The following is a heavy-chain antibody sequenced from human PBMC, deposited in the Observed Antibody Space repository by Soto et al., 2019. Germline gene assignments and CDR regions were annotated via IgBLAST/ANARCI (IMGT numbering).Heavy chain of an antibody. Sequence: GGSLRLSCVASGLTFGSRAMSWVRQAPGEGLQWVSTITDTGGDAKYADSVRGRFVISRDNSKKTLYLQMTSLTAEDSAMYFCARGSTDSYPGSRIFDFWGQGTLVTVSS. CDR2: ITDTGGDA. J-gene: IGHJ4*02. D-gene: IGHD3-10*01. CDR3: ARGSTDSYPGSRIFDF. CDR1: GLTFGSRA. V-gene: IGHV3-23*01.